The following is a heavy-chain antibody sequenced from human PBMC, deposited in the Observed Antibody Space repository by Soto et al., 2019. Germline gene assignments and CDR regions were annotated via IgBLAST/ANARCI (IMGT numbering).Heavy chain of an antibody. CDR3: ARWLRPYYFDY. CDR1: DGSSRSGDYY. J-gene: IGHJ4*02. Sequence: SLTMCVTCTVSDGSSRSGDYYWSWKSQPPGKGLESIGYIYYSGSTYYNPSLKSRVTISVDTSKNQFSLKLSSVTAADTAVYYCARWLRPYYFDYWGQGTLVTVSS. V-gene: IGHV4-30-4*01. D-gene: IGHD5-12*01. CDR2: IYYSGST.